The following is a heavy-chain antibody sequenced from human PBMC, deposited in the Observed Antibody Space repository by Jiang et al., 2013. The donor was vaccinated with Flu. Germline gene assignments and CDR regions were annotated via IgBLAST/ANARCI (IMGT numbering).Heavy chain of an antibody. CDR3: VRGQNYAFDY. J-gene: IGHJ4*02. V-gene: IGHV1-2*06. CDR1: NGYN. CDR2: VRPNSGNT. D-gene: IGHD3-16*01. Sequence: NGYNINWVRQAPGQGPEWLGRVRPNSGNTGYAQKFQGRVTMTRDTSISTAYMELTSLTSDDSAIYYCVRGQNYAFDYWGQGTLVTVSS.